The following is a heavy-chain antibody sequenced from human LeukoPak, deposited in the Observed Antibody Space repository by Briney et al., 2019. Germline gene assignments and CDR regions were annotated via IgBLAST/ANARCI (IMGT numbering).Heavy chain of an antibody. CDR2: IYYIGST. CDR1: GGSISNYW. D-gene: IGHD1-26*01. Sequence: PSETLSLTRSVPGGSISNYWWSWIRQPPGKGLEWIGHIYYIGSTNYNPSLKSRVTISVDTSKNQFSLNLISVTAADTAVYYCARRSALVGAPFDYWGQGTLVTVSS. J-gene: IGHJ4*02. CDR3: ARRSALVGAPFDY. V-gene: IGHV4-59*08.